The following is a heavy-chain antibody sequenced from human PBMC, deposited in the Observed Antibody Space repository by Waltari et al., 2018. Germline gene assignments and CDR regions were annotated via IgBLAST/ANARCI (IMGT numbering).Heavy chain of an antibody. D-gene: IGHD3-3*01. Sequence: DVQLVATGGGLIQPGGSLGLSCAASGFTVNNNYMGWVRQAPGRGLEWVSVIYDGDTTFYADSVKGRFTVSTDASKNTLFLQMNSLRADDTAVYYCAVLRFLRWFVDYWGQGLPVTVSS. CDR2: IYDGDTT. V-gene: IGHV3-53*02. CDR1: GFTVNNNY. J-gene: IGHJ4*02. CDR3: AVLRFLRWFVDY.